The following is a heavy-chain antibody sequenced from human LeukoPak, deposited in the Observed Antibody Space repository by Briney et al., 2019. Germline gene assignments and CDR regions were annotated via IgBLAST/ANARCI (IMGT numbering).Heavy chain of an antibody. V-gene: IGHV3-23*01. D-gene: IGHD3-3*01. Sequence: GGSLRLSCAASGFTFSSYAMSWVRQAPGKGLEWVSAISGSGGSTYYADSVKGRFTISRDNSKNTLYLQMNSLRAEDTAVYYCTTDPRYDFWSGYSYYMDVWGKGTTVTVSS. CDR2: ISGSGGST. CDR1: GFTFSSYA. CDR3: TTDPRYDFWSGYSYYMDV. J-gene: IGHJ6*03.